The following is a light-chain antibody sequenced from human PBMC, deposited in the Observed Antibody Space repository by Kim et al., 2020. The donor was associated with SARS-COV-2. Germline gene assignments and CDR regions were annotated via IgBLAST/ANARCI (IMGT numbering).Light chain of an antibody. Sequence: SYELTQPPSVSVSPGQTASITCSGDKLGDKYACWYQQKPGQSPVLVIYQDSKRPSGIPERFSGSNSGNTATLTISGTQAIDEADYYCQAWDISTFYVFGTGTKVTVL. CDR3: QAWDISTFYV. CDR2: QDS. CDR1: KLGDKY. J-gene: IGLJ1*01. V-gene: IGLV3-1*01.